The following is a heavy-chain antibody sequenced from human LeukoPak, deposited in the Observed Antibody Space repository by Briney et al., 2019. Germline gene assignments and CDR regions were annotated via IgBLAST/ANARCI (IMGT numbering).Heavy chain of an antibody. CDR1: GYSISSGYY. D-gene: IGHD1-26*01. CDR3: ARDLSGSQGFDY. Sequence: SETLSLTCTVSGYSISSGYYWGCFRQPPGKGLEWIASIYHSGSTYYNPSLKSRVTISVDTSKNQFSLKLSSVTAADTAVYYCARDLSGSQGFDYWGQGTLVTVSS. V-gene: IGHV4-38-2*02. CDR2: IYHSGST. J-gene: IGHJ4*02.